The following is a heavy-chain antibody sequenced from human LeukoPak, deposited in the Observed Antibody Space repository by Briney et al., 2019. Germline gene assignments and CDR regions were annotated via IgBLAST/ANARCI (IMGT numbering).Heavy chain of an antibody. V-gene: IGHV3-23*01. CDR3: AKDHYSTPYYFDY. CDR1: GFTFSTYA. Sequence: GGSLRLSCAASGFTFSTYAMSWVRQAPGKGLEWVSGISGSGGSTNYADSVKGRFTISRDNSKNTLYLQTNSLRAEDTAVYYCAKDHYSTPYYFDYWGQGTLVTVSS. CDR2: ISGSGGST. D-gene: IGHD3-10*01. J-gene: IGHJ4*02.